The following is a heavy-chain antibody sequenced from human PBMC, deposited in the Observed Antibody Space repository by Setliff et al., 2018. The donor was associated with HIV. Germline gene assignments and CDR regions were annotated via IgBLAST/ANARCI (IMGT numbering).Heavy chain of an antibody. V-gene: IGHV4-61*02. J-gene: IGHJ4*02. Sequence: SETLSLTCTVSGGSISSGSYYWSWIRQPAGKGLEWIGRIYTSGTGKGLEWIGRMHTSGTTNYNPSLKSRVSISLDTSKNQFSLKLSSVTAADTAVYYCARHWLKPIQELQQLPLLDYFDYWGQGTLVTVSS. CDR1: GGSISSGSYY. CDR2: MHTSGTT. CDR3: ARHWLKPIQELQQLPLLDYFDY. D-gene: IGHD6-13*01.